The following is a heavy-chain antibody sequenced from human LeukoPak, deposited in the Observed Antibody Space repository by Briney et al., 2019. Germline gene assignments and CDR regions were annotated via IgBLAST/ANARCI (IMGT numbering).Heavy chain of an antibody. CDR2: IRSRANGGTS. CDR3: TYDTSGYNYYFDH. Sequence: GGSLRLSCATSGFTFSDFAITRVRQAPGKGLECIGFIRSRANGGTSEFVASVKGRFTFSRDDSQSIAYLQMNSLKTEDTAIYFCTYDTSGYNYYFDHWGQGTLVTVSS. J-gene: IGHJ4*02. CDR1: GFTFSDFA. D-gene: IGHD3-22*01. V-gene: IGHV3-49*04.